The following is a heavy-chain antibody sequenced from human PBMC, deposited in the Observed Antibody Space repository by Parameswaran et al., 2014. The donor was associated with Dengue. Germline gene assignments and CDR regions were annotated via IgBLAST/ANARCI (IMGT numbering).Heavy chain of an antibody. V-gene: IGHV3-30-3*01. CDR2: ISYDGSNK. Sequence: VRQAPGKGLEWVAVISYDGSNKYYADSVKGRFTISRDNSKNTLYLQMNSLRAEDTAVYYCAREARMVRGVIIGYFQHWGQGTPVTVSS. D-gene: IGHD3-10*01. CDR3: AREARMVRGVIIGYFQH. J-gene: IGHJ1*01.